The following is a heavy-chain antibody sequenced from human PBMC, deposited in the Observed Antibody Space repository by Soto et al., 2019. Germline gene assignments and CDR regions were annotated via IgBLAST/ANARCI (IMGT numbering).Heavy chain of an antibody. CDR3: ARDRYYYGSGSYYYYGMDV. J-gene: IGHJ6*02. D-gene: IGHD3-10*01. CDR2: ISGYNGNT. CDR1: GYSFTTYG. Sequence: QVQLVQSGAEVKTPGASVKVSCKASGYSFTTYGISWVRQAPGQGLEWMGWISGYNGNTNYAQKLQGRATLTTDTSTSTAYMELRSLRSDDTAVYYCARDRYYYGSGSYYYYGMDVWGQGTTVTVSS. V-gene: IGHV1-18*01.